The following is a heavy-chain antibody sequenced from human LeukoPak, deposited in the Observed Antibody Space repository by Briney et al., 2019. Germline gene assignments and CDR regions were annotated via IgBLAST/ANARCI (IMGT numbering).Heavy chain of an antibody. CDR3: ARGSIAAAGSFDY. Sequence: ASVKVSYKASGYTFTSCDINWVRQATGQGLEWMGWMNPNSGNTGYAQKSQGRVTMTRNTSISTAYMELSSLRSEDTAVYYCARGSIAAAGSFDYWGQGTLVTVSS. J-gene: IGHJ4*02. V-gene: IGHV1-8*01. CDR2: MNPNSGNT. CDR1: GYTFTSCD. D-gene: IGHD6-13*01.